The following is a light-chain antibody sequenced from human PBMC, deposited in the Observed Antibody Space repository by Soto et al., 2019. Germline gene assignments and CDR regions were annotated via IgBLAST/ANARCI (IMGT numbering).Light chain of an antibody. V-gene: IGKV2-30*01. CDR2: EVS. J-gene: IGKJ1*01. Sequence: DVVMTQSPLSLPVPLGQPAAISCRSSQSLIFDDGNTYLSWFHQRPGQSPRRLIFEVSNRDSGVPDRFCGSASGTDFTLKISRVEAEDVGVYYRMQGTHWPHTFGQGTKVDIK. CDR1: QSLIFDDGNTY. CDR3: MQGTHWPHT.